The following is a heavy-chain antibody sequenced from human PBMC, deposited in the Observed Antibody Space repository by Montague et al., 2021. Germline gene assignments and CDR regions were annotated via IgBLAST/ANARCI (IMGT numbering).Heavy chain of an antibody. J-gene: IGHJ5*02. CDR2: IYYSGNS. D-gene: IGHD6-13*01. Sequence: SETLSLTCTVSGASITSNIYYWGWIRQSPGKGLEWIGSIYYSGNSFYQPSFKSRITMAVDTSKNQFSLKLSSVTAADTAIYYCARVFSSWYVGWFDPWGQGTLVTVSS. V-gene: IGHV4-39*07. CDR3: ARVFSSWYVGWFDP. CDR1: GASITSNIYY.